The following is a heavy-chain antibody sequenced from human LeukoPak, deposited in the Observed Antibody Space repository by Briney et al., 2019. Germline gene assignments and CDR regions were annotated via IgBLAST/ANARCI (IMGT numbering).Heavy chain of an antibody. J-gene: IGHJ6*03. CDR3: ARRDYYYYYMDV. V-gene: IGHV4-38-2*01. CDR1: GYSISSGYY. Sequence: SETLSLTCAVSGYSISSGYYWGWIRQPPGKGLEWIGSIYHSGSTYYNPSLKSRVTISVDMSKNQFSLKLSSVTAADTAVYYCARRDYYYYYMDVWGKGTTVTVSS. CDR2: IYHSGST.